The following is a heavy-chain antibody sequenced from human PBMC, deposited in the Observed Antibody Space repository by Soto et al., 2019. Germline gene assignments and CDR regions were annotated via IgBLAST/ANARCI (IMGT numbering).Heavy chain of an antibody. V-gene: IGHV3-49*05. CDR1: GFTVGDYA. Sequence: EVQLVESGGGLVKPGRYLRLSCTASGFTVGDYAMSWFRQAPGRGLDWVGFIRSKAYGGTTEYAAYLKGRFTISRDDSKSIAYLQMNSLKTEDKAVYYCTRGDHRSRERNYGMDDWGQGTTVTVSS. D-gene: IGHD1-1*01. CDR3: TRGDHRSRERNYGMDD. J-gene: IGHJ6*02. CDR2: IRSKAYGGTT.